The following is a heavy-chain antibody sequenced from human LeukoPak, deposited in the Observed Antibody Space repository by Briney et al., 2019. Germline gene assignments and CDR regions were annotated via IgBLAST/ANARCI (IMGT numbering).Heavy chain of an antibody. Sequence: PGGSLRLSCAASGFTFSGYWMHWVRQAPGKGLVWVSRINSDGSSTSYADSVKGRFTISRDNAKNPLYLQMNSLRAEDTAVYYCAREFIVVVPADMTKGNWFDPWGQGTLVTVSS. J-gene: IGHJ5*02. CDR1: GFTFSGYW. CDR2: INSDGSST. CDR3: AREFIVVVPADMTKGNWFDP. V-gene: IGHV3-74*01. D-gene: IGHD2-2*01.